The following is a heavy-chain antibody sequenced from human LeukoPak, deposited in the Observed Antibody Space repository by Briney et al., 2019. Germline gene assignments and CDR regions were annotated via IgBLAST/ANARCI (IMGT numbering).Heavy chain of an antibody. D-gene: IGHD2-2*01. CDR2: IKSKTDGGTT. CDR3: TTRCSSTSCKYFDY. Sequence: GGSLRLSCAASGFTFSNAWMSWVRQAPGKGLEWVGRIKSKTDGGTTDYAAPVKGRFTISRDDSKNTLYLQMNSLKTKDTAVYYCTTRCSSTSCKYFDYWGQGTLVTVSS. V-gene: IGHV3-15*01. CDR1: GFTFSNAW. J-gene: IGHJ4*02.